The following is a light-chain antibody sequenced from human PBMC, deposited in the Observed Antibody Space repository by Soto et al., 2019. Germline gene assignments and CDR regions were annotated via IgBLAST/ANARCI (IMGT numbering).Light chain of an antibody. CDR3: QQYGTSPLT. V-gene: IGKV3-20*01. Sequence: EIVLTQSPGTLSLSPGERATLSCRASQSIRSDFLAWYQQKPGQSPRLLIYAASSRATRIPDRFSGSGSGTDFTLTIRRLETEDFAVYYCQQYGTSPLTFGGGTKVEIK. CDR2: AAS. CDR1: QSIRSDF. J-gene: IGKJ4*01.